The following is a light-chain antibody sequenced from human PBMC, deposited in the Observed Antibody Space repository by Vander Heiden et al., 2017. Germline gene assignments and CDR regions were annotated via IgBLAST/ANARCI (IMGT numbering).Light chain of an antibody. Sequence: ESVLTQSPGTLSLSPGERATLSCRASQSVSSSHLAWYQQKPGQAPRLLIYGASSRATGIPDRFSGSGSGTDFTLTISRLDPEDFAVYYCQQDGRSPSPSFAGETNAEI. CDR2: GAS. CDR3: QQDGRSPSPS. J-gene: IGKJ4*01. V-gene: IGKV3-20*01. CDR1: QSVSSSH.